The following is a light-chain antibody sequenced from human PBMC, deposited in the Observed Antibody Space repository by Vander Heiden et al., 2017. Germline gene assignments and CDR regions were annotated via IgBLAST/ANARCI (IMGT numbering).Light chain of an antibody. J-gene: IGLJ3*02. Sequence: QSVLTQALSASGTPGQGVTISCSGSNSNIGSNYVYWFQQFPGTAPKLLIYKDNQRPAGVPDRVSGSKSGTSASLAISGVRSEDEADYHCAAWDDNLSAWVFGGGTKLTVL. V-gene: IGLV1-47*01. CDR2: KDN. CDR1: NSNIGSNY. CDR3: AAWDDNLSAWV.